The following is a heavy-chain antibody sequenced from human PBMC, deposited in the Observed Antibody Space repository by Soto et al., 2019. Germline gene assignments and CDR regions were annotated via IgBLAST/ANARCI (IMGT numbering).Heavy chain of an antibody. Sequence: ASVKVSCKASGYTFTSYDINWVRQATGQGLEWMGWMNPNSGNTGYAQKFQGRVTMARNTSISTAYMELSSLRSEDTAVYYCARELIRDTTIYGMDVWGQGTTVTVSS. J-gene: IGHJ6*02. CDR3: ARELIRDTTIYGMDV. CDR1: GYTFTSYD. V-gene: IGHV1-8*01. CDR2: MNPNSGNT. D-gene: IGHD2-2*01.